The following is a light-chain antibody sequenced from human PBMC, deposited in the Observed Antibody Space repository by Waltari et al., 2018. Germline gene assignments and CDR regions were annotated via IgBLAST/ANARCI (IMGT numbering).Light chain of an antibody. CDR3: CSYAGIWV. J-gene: IGLJ3*02. Sequence: QSALTQPRSVSGSPGQSVTISCTGTSSDVGGYNYVSWYQQHPGKAPKLMIYDVSKRPSGVPDRFSGSKSGNTASLTISGLQAEDEADYDCCSYAGIWVFGGGTKLTVL. CDR1: SSDVGGYNY. CDR2: DVS. V-gene: IGLV2-11*01.